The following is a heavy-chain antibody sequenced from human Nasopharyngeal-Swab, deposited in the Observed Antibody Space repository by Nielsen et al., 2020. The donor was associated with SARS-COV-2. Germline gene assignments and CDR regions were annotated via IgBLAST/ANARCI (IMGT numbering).Heavy chain of an antibody. CDR3: ARDRVDDYYDSSGQVYYFDY. J-gene: IGHJ4*02. D-gene: IGHD3-22*01. Sequence: SETLSLTRTVSGGSISSYYWSWIRQPAGKGLEWIGRIYTSGSTNYNPSLKSRVTMSVDTSKNQFSLKLSSVTAADTAVYYCARDRVDDYYDSSGQVYYFDYWGQGTLVTVSS. CDR2: IYTSGST. V-gene: IGHV4-4*07. CDR1: GGSISSYY.